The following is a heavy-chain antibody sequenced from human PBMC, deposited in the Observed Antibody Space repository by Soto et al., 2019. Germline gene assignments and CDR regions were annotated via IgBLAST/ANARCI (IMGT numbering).Heavy chain of an antibody. CDR1: GFTFSSYA. V-gene: IGHV3-30-3*01. Sequence: QVQLVESGGGVVQPGRSLRLSCAASGFTFSSYAMHWVRQAPGKGLEWVAVISYDGSNKYYADSVKGRFTISRDNSKNTLYLQMNSLRAEDTAVYYCARDRVYSSSCVDYWGQGTLVTVSS. CDR2: ISYDGSNK. J-gene: IGHJ4*02. CDR3: ARDRVYSSSCVDY. D-gene: IGHD6-13*01.